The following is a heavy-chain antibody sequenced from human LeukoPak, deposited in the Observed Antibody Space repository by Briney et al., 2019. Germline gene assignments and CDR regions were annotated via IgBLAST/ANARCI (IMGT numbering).Heavy chain of an antibody. D-gene: IGHD1-26*01. CDR2: VYNSGST. CDR3: ARHGGSYSFDY. Sequence: SETLSLTCTVSGGSISCYYWSWIRQPPGKGLEGSGYVYNSGSTNYNPSLKSRVTLSVDTSKNQFSLKLSPVTAADTAVYYCARHGGSYSFDYWGQGALVTVSS. CDR1: GGSISCYY. J-gene: IGHJ4*02. V-gene: IGHV4-59*08.